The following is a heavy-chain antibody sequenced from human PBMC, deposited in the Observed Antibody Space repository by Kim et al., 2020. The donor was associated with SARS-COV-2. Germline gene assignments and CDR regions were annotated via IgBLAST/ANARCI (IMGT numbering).Heavy chain of an antibody. V-gene: IGHV3-30*18. CDR3: AKGSVPDYYYYMDV. Sequence: GGSLRLSCAASGFTFSSYGMHWVRQAPGKGLEWVAVISYDGSNKYYADSVKGRFTISRDNSKNTLYLQMNSLRAEDTAVYYCAKGSVPDYYYYMDVWGKGTTVTVSS. CDR1: GFTFSSYG. J-gene: IGHJ6*03. CDR2: ISYDGSNK.